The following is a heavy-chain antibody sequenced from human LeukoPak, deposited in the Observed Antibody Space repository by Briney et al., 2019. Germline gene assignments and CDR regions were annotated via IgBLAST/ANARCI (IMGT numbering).Heavy chain of an antibody. D-gene: IGHD2-2*01. CDR3: ARVVPAALYYYGMDV. CDR2: IYYSGST. V-gene: IGHV4-59*01. CDR1: GGSISSYY. J-gene: IGHJ6*02. Sequence: SETLSLTCTVSGGSISSYYWSWIRQPPGKGLEWIGYIYYSGSTNYNPSLKSRATISVDTSKNQFSLKLSSVTAADTAVYYCARVVPAALYYYGMDVWGQGTTVTVSS.